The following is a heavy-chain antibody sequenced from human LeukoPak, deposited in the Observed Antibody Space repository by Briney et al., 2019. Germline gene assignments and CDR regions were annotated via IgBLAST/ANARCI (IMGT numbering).Heavy chain of an antibody. CDR1: GGTFSSYA. D-gene: IGHD3-10*01. CDR3: ARGSLDYYGYYFDY. Sequence: ASVKVSCKASGGTFSSYAISWVRQAPGQGLEWMGGIIPIFGTANYAQKFQGRVTITADESTSTAYMELSGLRSEDTAVYYCARGSLDYYGYYFDYWGQGTLVTVSS. CDR2: IIPIFGTA. J-gene: IGHJ4*02. V-gene: IGHV1-69*13.